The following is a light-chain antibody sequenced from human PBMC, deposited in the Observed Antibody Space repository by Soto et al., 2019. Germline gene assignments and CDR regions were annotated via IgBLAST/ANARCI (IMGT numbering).Light chain of an antibody. CDR2: VAS. Sequence: GGRVTITCRPSQAVPNNMAWYQQKPGEAPKLLIYVASTLHSGLPSRFSGSGSGTAFTLALHSLHPEDFAPYYCEQPNRVPLSYAGGTKVDIK. J-gene: IGKJ4*01. V-gene: IGKV1-9*01. CDR1: QAVPNN. CDR3: EQPNRVPLS.